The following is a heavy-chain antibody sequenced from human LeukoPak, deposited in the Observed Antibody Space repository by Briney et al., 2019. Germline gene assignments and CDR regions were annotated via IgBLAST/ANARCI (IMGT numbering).Heavy chain of an antibody. Sequence: SETPSLTCTVSGGSISSSSYYWGWIRQPPGKGLEWIGSIYYSGSTYYNPSLKSRVTISVDTSKNQFSLKLSSVTAADTAVYYCARDAFGVASRDYYMDVWGKGTTVTVSS. D-gene: IGHD3-3*01. J-gene: IGHJ6*03. CDR2: IYYSGST. V-gene: IGHV4-39*07. CDR3: ARDAFGVASRDYYMDV. CDR1: GGSISSSSYY.